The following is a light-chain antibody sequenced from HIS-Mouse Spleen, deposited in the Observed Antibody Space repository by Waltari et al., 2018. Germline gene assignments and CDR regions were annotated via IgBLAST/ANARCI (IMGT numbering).Light chain of an antibody. CDR3: AAWDDSLSGPWV. V-gene: IGLV1-47*01. CDR2: RNN. CDR1: SSNIGRNY. Sequence: VLTQPPSVSVAPGQRVPISCSGSSSNIGRNYVYWYQQLPGTAPKLLIYRNNQRPSGVPDRFSGSKSGTSASLAISGLRSEDEADYYCAAWDDSLSGPWVFGGGTKLTVL. J-gene: IGLJ3*02.